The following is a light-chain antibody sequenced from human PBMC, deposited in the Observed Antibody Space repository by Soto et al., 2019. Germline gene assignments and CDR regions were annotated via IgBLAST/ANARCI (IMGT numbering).Light chain of an antibody. CDR1: QAIDSW. V-gene: IGKV1-12*01. CDR3: HQTLSFPPK. Sequence: DIQMTQSPSSVSASVGDRVTITCRASQAIDSWLAWYQQKPGEAPKLLIFTVSLLHSGVPPRFSGSGSGTDFTLTISSLQPEDFATYYCHQTLSFPPKFGQGTKV. CDR2: TVS. J-gene: IGKJ1*01.